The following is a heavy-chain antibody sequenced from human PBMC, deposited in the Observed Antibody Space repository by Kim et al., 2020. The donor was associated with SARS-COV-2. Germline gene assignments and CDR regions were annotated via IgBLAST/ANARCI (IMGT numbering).Heavy chain of an antibody. CDR3: ARGVVGATELDY. V-gene: IGHV1-69*13. J-gene: IGHJ4*02. CDR2: IIPIFGTA. Sequence: SVKVSCKASGGTFSSYAISWVRQAPGQGLEWMGGIIPIFGTANYAQKFQGRVTITADESTSTAYMELSSLRSEDTAVYYCARGVVGATELDYWGQGTLVTVSS. CDR1: GGTFSSYA. D-gene: IGHD1-26*01.